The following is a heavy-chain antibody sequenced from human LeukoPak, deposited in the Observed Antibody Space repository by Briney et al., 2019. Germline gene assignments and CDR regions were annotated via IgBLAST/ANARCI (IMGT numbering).Heavy chain of an antibody. J-gene: IGHJ4*02. CDR3: ARDLWEWELPANFDY. D-gene: IGHD1-26*01. V-gene: IGHV3-11*01. Sequence: PGGSLRLSCAAAGFTVSSNYMSWVRQAPGKGLEWVSCISRSGSTIYYADSVKGRFTISRDNAKNSLYLQMNSLRAEDTAVYYCARDLWEWELPANFDYWGQGTLVTVSS. CDR1: GFTVSSNY. CDR2: ISRSGSTI.